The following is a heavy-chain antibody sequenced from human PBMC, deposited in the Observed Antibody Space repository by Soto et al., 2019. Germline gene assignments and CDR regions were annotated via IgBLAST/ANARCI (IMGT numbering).Heavy chain of an antibody. CDR1: GFTFSSYG. CDR3: AKALRQQLVNYYYYYGMDV. Sequence: QVQLVESGGGVVQPGRSLRLSCAASGFTFSSYGMHWVRQAPGKGLEWVAVISYDGSNKYYADSVKGRFTISRDNSKNXLXXQMNSLRAEDTAVYYCAKALRQQLVNYYYYYGMDVWGQGTTVTVSS. CDR2: ISYDGSNK. D-gene: IGHD6-13*01. J-gene: IGHJ6*02. V-gene: IGHV3-30*18.